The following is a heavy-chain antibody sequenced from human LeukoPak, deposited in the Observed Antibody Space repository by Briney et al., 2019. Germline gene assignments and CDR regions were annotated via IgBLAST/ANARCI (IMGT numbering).Heavy chain of an antibody. Sequence: GRSLRPSCAASGFTLTSYWIHWVRPVPGKGQVWVSRINSDGSSTSYAASVKGRFTISRDNAKNTLYLKMNSLRAEDTAVYYCARARRDGYNPFAFDIWGQGTMVTVSS. J-gene: IGHJ3*02. CDR2: INSDGSST. CDR1: GFTLTSYW. D-gene: IGHD5-24*01. CDR3: ARARRDGYNPFAFDI. V-gene: IGHV3-74*01.